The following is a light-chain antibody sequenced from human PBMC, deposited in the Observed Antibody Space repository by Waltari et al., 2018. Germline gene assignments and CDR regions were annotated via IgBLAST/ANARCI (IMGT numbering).Light chain of an antibody. CDR1: QSVSNN. J-gene: IGKJ1*01. V-gene: IGKV3-15*01. CDR2: DAS. Sequence: DIVMTQSPVTLSVSPGERATLSCRASQSVSNNLAWYQHKPGQAPRLVMYDASTRASGLPARFSGTGSGREFTLTINSLQSEDVAIYYCQQYSNWPPWTFGQGTTVEIK. CDR3: QQYSNWPPWT.